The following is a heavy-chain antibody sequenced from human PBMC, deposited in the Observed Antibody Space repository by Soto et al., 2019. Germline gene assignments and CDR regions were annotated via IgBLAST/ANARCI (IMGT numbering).Heavy chain of an antibody. J-gene: IGHJ5*02. Sequence: SETLSLTCTVSGGSVSGVDYFWSWIRQSPGKGLGWIGYIYYTGITHLNPSLKSRLTMAVDTSKNEFSLKLTSVSAADTAVYFCAREERKGIISWFDPWGQGTPVTVSS. D-gene: IGHD2-21*01. CDR3: AREERKGIISWFDP. CDR1: GGSVSGVDYF. V-gene: IGHV4-30-4*01. CDR2: IYYTGIT.